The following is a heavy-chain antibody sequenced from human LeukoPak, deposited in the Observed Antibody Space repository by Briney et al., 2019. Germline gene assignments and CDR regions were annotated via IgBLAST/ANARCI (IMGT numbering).Heavy chain of an antibody. V-gene: IGHV4-59*01. D-gene: IGHD2-15*01. CDR1: GGSITSYY. J-gene: IGHJ1*01. CDR3: AQKAPYSPGYSQH. CDR2: IYHSGNT. Sequence: SETLSLTCTVSGGSITSYYWIWIPQPPGKGLEWIGYIYHSGNTNHNPSHKSRVSISVDRSKTQFSLKLSSVTTADTAVYYCAQKAPYSPGYSQHWGQGTLVTVSS.